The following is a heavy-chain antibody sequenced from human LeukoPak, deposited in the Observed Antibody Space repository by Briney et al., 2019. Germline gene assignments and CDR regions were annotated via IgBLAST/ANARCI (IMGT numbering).Heavy chain of an antibody. D-gene: IGHD5-24*01. V-gene: IGHV3-30*02. J-gene: IGHJ4*02. Sequence: GGSLRLSCAASGFSFSDYGMHWVRQAPGKGLEWVAFIRYDGSNKYYADSVKGRFTISRDNSKNTLYLQMNSLRAEDTAVYYCAKVEMATIPIDYWGQGTLVTVSS. CDR2: IRYDGSNK. CDR3: AKVEMATIPIDY. CDR1: GFSFSDYG.